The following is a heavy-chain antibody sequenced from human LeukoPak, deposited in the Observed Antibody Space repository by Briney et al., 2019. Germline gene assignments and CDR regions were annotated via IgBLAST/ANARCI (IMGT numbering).Heavy chain of an antibody. J-gene: IGHJ4*02. Sequence: GESLKISCKGSGYNFVCYWIAWVRQMPGKGLEWMGIIYPADSDTRYSPSFQGQVTISADKSITTAYLQWRSLKASDTAMYYCATPHDATAYYYDSSGYFYWGQGTLVTVSS. CDR2: IYPADSDT. CDR1: GYNFVCYW. CDR3: ATPHDATAYYYDSSGYFY. V-gene: IGHV5-51*01. D-gene: IGHD3-22*01.